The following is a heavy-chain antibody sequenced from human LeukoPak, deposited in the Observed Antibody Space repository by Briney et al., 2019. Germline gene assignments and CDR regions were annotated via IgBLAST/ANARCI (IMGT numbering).Heavy chain of an antibody. CDR1: GGSISSGSYY. Sequence: PSETLSLTCTVSGGSISSGSYYWSWIRQPAGKGLEWIGRIYTSGSTNYNPSLKSRVTISVDTSKNQFSLKLSSVTAADTAVYYCARCHSGSGSYYGYYYYYYMDVWGKGTTVTISS. V-gene: IGHV4-61*02. CDR3: ARCHSGSGSYYGYYYYYYMDV. J-gene: IGHJ6*03. D-gene: IGHD3-10*01. CDR2: IYTSGST.